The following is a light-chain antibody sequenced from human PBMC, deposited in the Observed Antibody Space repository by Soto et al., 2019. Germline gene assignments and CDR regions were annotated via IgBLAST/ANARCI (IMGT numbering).Light chain of an antibody. CDR1: SSDVGNYNY. CDR2: GVS. Sequence: QSALTQPASVSGSPGQSITISCTGTSSDVGNYNYVSWYQQHPGKAPKLMIYGVSNRPSEVSNRFSGSKSGNTASLTISGRQGEDEADYYCSSYTSSSTWLFGGGTKLTVL. V-gene: IGLV2-14*01. J-gene: IGLJ3*02. CDR3: SSYTSSSTWL.